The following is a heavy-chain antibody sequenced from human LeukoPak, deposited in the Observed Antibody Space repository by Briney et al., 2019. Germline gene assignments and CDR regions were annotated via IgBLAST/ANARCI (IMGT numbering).Heavy chain of an antibody. CDR3: ARQTFGDLYFDS. V-gene: IGHV4-30-2*01. Sequence: SETLSLTCTVSGGSISSGGYYWSWIRQPPGKGLEWIGYIYHSGSTNYNPSLKSRVTISTDMSKNQLSLQLSSVTAADTAVYYCARQTFGDLYFDSWGQGTLVTVSS. J-gene: IGHJ4*02. CDR2: IYHSGST. CDR1: GGSISSGGYY. D-gene: IGHD3-10*01.